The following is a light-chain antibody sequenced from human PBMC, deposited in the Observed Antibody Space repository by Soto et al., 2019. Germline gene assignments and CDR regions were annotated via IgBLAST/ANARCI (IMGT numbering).Light chain of an antibody. J-gene: IGKJ1*01. V-gene: IGKV3-20*01. CDR1: QSVSSNY. Sequence: EIVLTQSPGTLSLSPGERVTLSCRASQSVSSNYLAWYQHKPGQAPRLLIYDASRRATGIPDRFSGSGSGTDFTLTITRLEPEDFAVYYCQQYGTSPPWTFGQGTKVEIK. CDR2: DAS. CDR3: QQYGTSPPWT.